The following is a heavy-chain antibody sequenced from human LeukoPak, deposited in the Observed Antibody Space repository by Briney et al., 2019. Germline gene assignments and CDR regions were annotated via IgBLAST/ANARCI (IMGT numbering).Heavy chain of an antibody. CDR2: VSYTGST. CDR1: GGSISSSTYY. V-gene: IGHV4-39*01. D-gene: IGHD4-17*01. Sequence: SETLSLTCTVSGGSISSSTYYSGWIRQPPGRGLEWIASVSYTGSTTYNSSLKSRVTISVVTSKTQFSLKLSSVTAADTAVYYCARSRKYGAVTTYSWFDPWGRGTLVIVSS. J-gene: IGHJ5*02. CDR3: ARSRKYGAVTTYSWFDP.